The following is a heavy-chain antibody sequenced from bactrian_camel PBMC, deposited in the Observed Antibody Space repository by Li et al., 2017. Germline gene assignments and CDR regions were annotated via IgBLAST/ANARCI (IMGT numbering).Heavy chain of an antibody. CDR1: GDTSRTHR. Sequence: VESGGGSVQAGGSLRLSCAASGDTSRTHRMAWFRQVPGKEREGVAASDGAGTVSYADFVKGRFTISKDNAKNTLYLQMNNLKPDDTATYYCAAVYSTCDFWDHRATKWGQGTQVTVS. CDR3: AAVYSTCDFWDHRATK. D-gene: IGHD3*01. J-gene: IGHJ4*01. V-gene: IGHV3S53*01. CDR2: SDGAGTV.